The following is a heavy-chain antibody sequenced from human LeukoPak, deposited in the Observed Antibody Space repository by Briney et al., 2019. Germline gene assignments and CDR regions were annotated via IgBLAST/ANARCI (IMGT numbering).Heavy chain of an antibody. Sequence: GGSLRLSCAASGFPVSSNYMSWVRQAPGKGLEWVSVIYGGGTTHYADSVKDRFTISGDNSKSTLYLQMNSLRAEDTAVYYCARDLTIFGVAPNDAFDIWGQGTMVTVSS. CDR2: IYGGGTT. CDR3: ARDLTIFGVAPNDAFDI. J-gene: IGHJ3*02. V-gene: IGHV3-66*01. D-gene: IGHD3-3*01. CDR1: GFPVSSNY.